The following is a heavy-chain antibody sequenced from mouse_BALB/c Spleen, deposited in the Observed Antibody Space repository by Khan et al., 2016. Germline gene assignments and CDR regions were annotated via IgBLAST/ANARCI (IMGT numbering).Heavy chain of an antibody. CDR1: GYTFTNYG. CDR2: INTYTGET. Sequence: QIQLVQSGPELKKPGETVKISCKASGYTFTNYGMNWVKQAPGKGLKWMGWINTYTGETTYADDFKGRFAFSLETSASTAYLQINNLKNEDMATYFCARSSGYLSAMYYWGQGTSVTVSS. V-gene: IGHV9-1*02. CDR3: ARSSGYLSAMYY. J-gene: IGHJ4*01. D-gene: IGHD2-3*01.